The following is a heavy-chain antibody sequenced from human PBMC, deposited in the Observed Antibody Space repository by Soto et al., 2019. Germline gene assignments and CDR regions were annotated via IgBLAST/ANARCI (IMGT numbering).Heavy chain of an antibody. Sequence: VQLVESGGGVVQPGRSLRLSCAASGFTFSDYAMHWVRQAPGKGLEWVAVVSHDGRNTHYADSVKGRFTISRDSSKNTVSLEMTSRRGGDTAVYYCAKGGRQWLVTSDFNYWGQGALVTVSS. CDR3: AKGGRQWLVTSDFNY. V-gene: IGHV3-30*18. D-gene: IGHD6-19*01. J-gene: IGHJ4*02. CDR2: VSHDGRNT. CDR1: GFTFSDYA.